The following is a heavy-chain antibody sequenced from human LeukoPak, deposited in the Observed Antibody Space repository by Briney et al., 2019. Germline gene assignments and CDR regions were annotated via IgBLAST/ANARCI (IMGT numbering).Heavy chain of an antibody. CDR3: ATHRDLPAEIDY. D-gene: IGHD2-2*01. J-gene: IGHJ4*02. CDR1: GGSVSSYY. V-gene: IGHV4-59*08. CDR2: IYYSGYT. Sequence: SETLSLTCTVSGGSVSSYYWSWIRQPPGKGLEWIGYIYYSGYTNYNPSLKSRVTISLDTSKNQFSLKLSSATAADTAVYYCATHRDLPAEIDYWGQGTLVTVSS.